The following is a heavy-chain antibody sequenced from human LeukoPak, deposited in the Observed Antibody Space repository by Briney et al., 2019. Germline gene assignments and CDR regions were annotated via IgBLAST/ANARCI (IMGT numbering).Heavy chain of an antibody. CDR2: ISSSSSYI. J-gene: IGHJ6*02. CDR1: GFTFSSYS. D-gene: IGHD2-2*01. V-gene: IGHV3-21*01. CDR3: ARDGTVVVPAAINIYYGMDV. Sequence: PGGSLRLSCAASGFTFSSYSMNWVRQAPGKGLEWVSSISSSSSYIYYADSVKGRFTISRDNAKNSLYLQMNSLRAEDTAVYYCARDGTVVVPAAINIYYGMDVWGQGTTVTVSS.